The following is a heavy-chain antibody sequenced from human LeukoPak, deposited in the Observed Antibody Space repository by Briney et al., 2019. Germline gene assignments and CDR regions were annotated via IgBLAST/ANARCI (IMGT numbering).Heavy chain of an antibody. Sequence: GASVKVSCKASGYTFTGYYMHSVRQAPGQGLEWMARINPNSGGTNYAQKFQGRVTMTRDTSISTAYMELRRLRSDDTAVYYCARDRYYDILTGYYSLWGQGTLVTVSS. V-gene: IGHV1-2*06. CDR2: INPNSGGT. J-gene: IGHJ4*02. D-gene: IGHD3-9*01. CDR1: GYTFTGYY. CDR3: ARDRYYDILTGYYSL.